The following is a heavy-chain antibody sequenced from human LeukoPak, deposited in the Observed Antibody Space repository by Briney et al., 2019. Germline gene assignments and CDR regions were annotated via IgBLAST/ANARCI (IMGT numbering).Heavy chain of an antibody. CDR3: AKDIQGYGIFYGMDV. J-gene: IGHJ6*02. D-gene: IGHD3-16*01. V-gene: IGHV3-9*01. Sequence: GRSLRLSCAASGFTFDDYAMHWVRQAPGKGLEWVSGTSWNSGSIGYADSVKGRFTISRDNAKNSLYLQMNSLRAEDTALYYCAKDIQGYGIFYGMDVWGQGTTVTVSS. CDR2: TSWNSGSI. CDR1: GFTFDDYA.